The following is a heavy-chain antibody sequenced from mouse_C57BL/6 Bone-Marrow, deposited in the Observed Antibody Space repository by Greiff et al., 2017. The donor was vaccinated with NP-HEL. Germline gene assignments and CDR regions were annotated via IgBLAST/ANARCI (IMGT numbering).Heavy chain of an antibody. Sequence: EVKVVESGGGLVKPGGSLKLSCAASGFTFSSYAMSWVRQTPEKRLEWVATISDGGSYTYYPDNVKGRFTISRDNAKNNLYLQMSHLKSEDTAMYYCARGWGSAWFAYWGQGTLVTVSA. J-gene: IGHJ3*01. V-gene: IGHV5-4*03. CDR1: GFTFSSYA. CDR3: ARGWGSAWFAY. CDR2: ISDGGSYT.